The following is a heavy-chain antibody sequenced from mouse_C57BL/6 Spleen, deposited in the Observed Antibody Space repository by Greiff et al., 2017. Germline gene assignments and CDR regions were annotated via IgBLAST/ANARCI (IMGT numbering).Heavy chain of an antibody. CDR1: GYTFTDYE. Sequence: QVQLQQSGAELVRPGASVTLSCKASGYTFTDYEMHWVKQTPVHGLEWIGAIDPETGGTAYNQKFKGEAILTADKSSSTAYMELRSLTSEDSAVYYCTREGYGDAWFAYWGQGTLVTVSA. V-gene: IGHV1-15*01. CDR2: IDPETGGT. J-gene: IGHJ3*01. D-gene: IGHD2-2*01. CDR3: TREGYGDAWFAY.